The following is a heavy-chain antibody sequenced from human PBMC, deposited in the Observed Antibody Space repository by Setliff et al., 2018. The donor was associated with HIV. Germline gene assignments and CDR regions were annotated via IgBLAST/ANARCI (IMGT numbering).Heavy chain of an antibody. D-gene: IGHD3-22*01. Sequence: SVKVSCKASGDTFSNYAISWVRQAPGQGLEWMGGIIPIFGTANYAQKFEGRVTITADKSTSTAYMELSSLTSEDRAIYYCARDGRAVTSLMVVVSLKNGMDVWGQGTTVTVSS. J-gene: IGHJ6*02. V-gene: IGHV1-69*06. CDR2: IIPIFGTA. CDR3: ARDGRAVTSLMVVVSLKNGMDV. CDR1: GDTFSNYA.